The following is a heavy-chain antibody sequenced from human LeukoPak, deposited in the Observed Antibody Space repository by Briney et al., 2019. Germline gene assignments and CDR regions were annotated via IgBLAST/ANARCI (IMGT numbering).Heavy chain of an antibody. CDR2: MNPDSGNT. CDR1: GHTFTSYD. Sequence: GPVKVSCKASGHTFTSYDINWVRQATGQGLEWMGWMNPDSGNTGYAQKFQGRVTMTRNPSISTAYMELSSLTSEDTAVYYCARRIAAAGVGIVYWGQGTLVTVSS. V-gene: IGHV1-8*01. D-gene: IGHD6-13*01. CDR3: ARRIAAAGVGIVY. J-gene: IGHJ4*02.